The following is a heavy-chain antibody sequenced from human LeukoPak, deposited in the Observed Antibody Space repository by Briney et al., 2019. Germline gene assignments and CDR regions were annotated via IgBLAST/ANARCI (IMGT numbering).Heavy chain of an antibody. D-gene: IGHD5-12*01. CDR1: GYTFTSYY. CDR3: ARGGQPPG. J-gene: IGHJ4*02. Sequence: ASVKVSCKASGYTFTSYYMEWVRQAPGQGLEWMGWINPNNGATNYAQKFQGRVTMTRDTSITTAYMELTRLTSDDTAVYYCARGGQPPGWGQGTLVTVSS. CDR2: INPNNGAT. V-gene: IGHV1-2*02.